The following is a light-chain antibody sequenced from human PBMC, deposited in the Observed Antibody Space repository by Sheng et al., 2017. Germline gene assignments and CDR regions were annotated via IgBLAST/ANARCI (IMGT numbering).Light chain of an antibody. CDR2: GAS. CDR3: QHSGSSPPTWT. Sequence: TVMSQSPATLSVSPGERATLSCRASQSVSSNLAWYQQKPGQAPRLLIYGASSRATGIPDRFSGSGSGTDFTLTISRLEPEDFAVYYCQHSGSSPPTWTFGQGTKVEFK. CDR1: QSVSSN. V-gene: IGKV3-20*01. J-gene: IGKJ1*01.